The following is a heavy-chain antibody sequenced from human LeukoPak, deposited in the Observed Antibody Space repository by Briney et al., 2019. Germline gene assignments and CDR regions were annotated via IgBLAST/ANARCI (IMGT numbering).Heavy chain of an antibody. Sequence: ASEKVSCKASVGPFTIYAISWVRQAPGQGLEWIGEIIPIFGTSNYAQKFQGRVTITADESTSTAHMELSSLRSEDTAIYYCARGLAAMEGEFSDSWGQGTLVTVSS. CDR2: IIPIFGTS. J-gene: IGHJ4*02. V-gene: IGHV1-69*01. CDR1: VGPFTIYA. D-gene: IGHD6-19*01. CDR3: ARGLAAMEGEFSDS.